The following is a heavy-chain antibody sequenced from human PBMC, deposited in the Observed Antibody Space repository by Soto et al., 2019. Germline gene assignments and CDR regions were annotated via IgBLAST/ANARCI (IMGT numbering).Heavy chain of an antibody. J-gene: IGHJ6*03. D-gene: IGHD3-10*01. CDR2: IDNAGTDS. V-gene: IGHV3-74*01. Sequence: EVQLVESGGGLVQPGGSLRLSCAASGFTLSGRSMHWVRQAPGKGLVWVSGIDNAGTDSTYADSVQGRLASARDNAKNMLDLEINSPREEDTAVYYCARGWFGPDVWGKGTTVA. CDR1: GFTLSGRS. CDR3: ARGWFGPDV.